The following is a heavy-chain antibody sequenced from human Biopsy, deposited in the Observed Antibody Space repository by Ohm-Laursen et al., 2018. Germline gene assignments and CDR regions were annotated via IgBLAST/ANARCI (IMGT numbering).Heavy chain of an antibody. CDR2: IFYDGSNT. CDR3: AKDRYNYTPIGGFSMDV. Sequence: SLRLSCAASGFTFNNYGMQWVRQAPGKGPAWVAFIFYDGSNTYYADSVKGRFTISRDNSRDTLYLQMSSLRAEDTAVYYCAKDRYNYTPIGGFSMDVWGQGTTVTVSS. CDR1: GFTFNNYG. J-gene: IGHJ6*02. V-gene: IGHV3-30*18. D-gene: IGHD5-18*01.